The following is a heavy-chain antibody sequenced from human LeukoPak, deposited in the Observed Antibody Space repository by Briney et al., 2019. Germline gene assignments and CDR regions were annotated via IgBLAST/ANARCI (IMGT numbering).Heavy chain of an antibody. CDR1: GFTFSSYV. V-gene: IGHV3-23*01. D-gene: IGHD1-26*01. CDR3: AKGNSGSYFLFYG. J-gene: IGHJ4*02. Sequence: GGSLRLSCAASGFTFSSYVMSWVRQAPGKGLEWVSAISGSGDSTYYADSVKGRFTISRDNSKNPLYLQMKSLRAEDTDVYYGAKGNSGSYFLFYGWGQGTLVTVSS. CDR2: ISGSGDST.